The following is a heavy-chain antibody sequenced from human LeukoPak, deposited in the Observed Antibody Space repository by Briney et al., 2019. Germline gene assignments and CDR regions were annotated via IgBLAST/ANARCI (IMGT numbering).Heavy chain of an antibody. V-gene: IGHV3-30*18. J-gene: IGHJ4*02. D-gene: IGHD6-13*01. CDR2: VSYDGSNK. CDR1: GFTFSNYG. Sequence: GGSLRLSCVASGFTFSNYGMHWVRQAPGKGLEWVAVVSYDGSNKYYADSVKGRFTISRDNSKNTLYLQMNSLRAEDTAVYYCAKGGRGSIAGGNDYWGQGTLVTVSS. CDR3: AKGGRGSIAGGNDY.